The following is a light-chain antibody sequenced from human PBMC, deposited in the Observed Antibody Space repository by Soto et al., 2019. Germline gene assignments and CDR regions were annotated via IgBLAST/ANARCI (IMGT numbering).Light chain of an antibody. CDR2: DGS. Sequence: SYELTQPPSVSVAPGQTARITCGGNNIGIYSVRWYQQRPGQAPVLVVYDGSDRPSGIPERFSGSNSGNTATLTIGRVEAADEADYYCQVWDNNGGHNYVFGTGTKVTVL. CDR3: QVWDNNGGHNYV. CDR1: NIGIYS. V-gene: IGLV3-21*02. J-gene: IGLJ1*01.